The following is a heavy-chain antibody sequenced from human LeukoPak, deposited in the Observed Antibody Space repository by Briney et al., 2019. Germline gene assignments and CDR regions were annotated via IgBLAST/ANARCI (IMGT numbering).Heavy chain of an antibody. V-gene: IGHV3-30*18. D-gene: IGHD4-23*01. J-gene: IGHJ3*02. Sequence: GGSLRLSCAASGFTFSSYGMHWVRQAPGKGLEWVAVISYDGSSKYYADSVKGRFTISRDNSKNTLYLQMNSLRAEDTAVYYCAKDTVGAFDIWGQGTMVTVSS. CDR1: GFTFSSYG. CDR3: AKDTVGAFDI. CDR2: ISYDGSSK.